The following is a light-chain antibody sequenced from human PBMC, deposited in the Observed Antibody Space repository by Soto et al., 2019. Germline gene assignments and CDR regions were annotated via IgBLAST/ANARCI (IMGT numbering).Light chain of an antibody. CDR1: QSVSSNY. V-gene: IGKV3-20*01. CDR3: QQYISSPRT. J-gene: IGKJ1*01. CDR2: GAS. Sequence: EIVLAQSPGTLSLSPGERATVSCRSSQSVSSNYLAWYQQKPGQAPRLLIYGASSRATGIPDRFSGSGSGTDFTLTISRLEPEDFAVYYCQQYISSPRTFGQGTKVDI.